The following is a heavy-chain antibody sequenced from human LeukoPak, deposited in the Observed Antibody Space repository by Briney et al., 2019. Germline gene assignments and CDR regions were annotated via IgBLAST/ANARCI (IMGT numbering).Heavy chain of an antibody. J-gene: IGHJ4*02. Sequence: ASVKVSCKASGYTFTNSYIHWVRQAPGQGLEWMGWISAYNGNTNYAQKLQGRVTMTTDTSTSTAYMELRSLRSDDTAVYYCARDHGQVTPFDYWGQGTLVTVSS. D-gene: IGHD2-21*02. V-gene: IGHV1-18*04. CDR1: GYTFTNSY. CDR3: ARDHGQVTPFDY. CDR2: ISAYNGNT.